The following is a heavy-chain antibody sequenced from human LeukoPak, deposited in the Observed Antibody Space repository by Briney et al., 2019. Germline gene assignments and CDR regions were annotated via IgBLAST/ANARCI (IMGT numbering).Heavy chain of an antibody. CDR1: GFTFSSYS. CDR3: AREGIAADGTGGDY. V-gene: IGHV3-21*01. J-gene: IGHJ4*02. CDR2: ISSSSSYI. Sequence: PGGSLRLSCAASGFTFSSYSMNWVRQAPGKGLEWVSSISSSSSYIYYADSVKGRFTISRDNAKNSLYLQMNSLRAEDTAVYYCAREGIAADGTGGDYWGQGTLVTVSS. D-gene: IGHD6-13*01.